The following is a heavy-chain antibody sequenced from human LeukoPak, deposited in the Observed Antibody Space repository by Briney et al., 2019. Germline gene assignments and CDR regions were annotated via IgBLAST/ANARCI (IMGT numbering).Heavy chain of an antibody. D-gene: IGHD3-10*02. CDR1: GGSISSYY. CDR3: ARDLLGSYYFDY. J-gene: IGHJ4*02. V-gene: IGHV4-34*01. Sequence: SETLSLTCTVSGGSISSYYWSWIRQPPGKGLEWIGEINHSGSTNYNPSLKSRVTISVDTSKNQFSLKLSSVTAADTAVYYCARDLLGSYYFDYWGQGTLVTVSS. CDR2: INHSGST.